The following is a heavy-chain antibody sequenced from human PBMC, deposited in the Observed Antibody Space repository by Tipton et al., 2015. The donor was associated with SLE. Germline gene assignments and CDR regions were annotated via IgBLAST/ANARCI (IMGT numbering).Heavy chain of an antibody. CDR3: ARGWDYNFWSGYADY. J-gene: IGHJ4*02. D-gene: IGHD3-3*01. Sequence: TLSLTCAVYGGTFSGYHWTWIRQTPGKGLEWIGEITQTGITNYSPSLKSRLTISTDTSKRQISLRLTSMTAADTAVYYCARGWDYNFWSGYADYWGQGTLVTVSS. CDR1: GGTFSGYH. CDR2: ITQTGIT. V-gene: IGHV4-34*01.